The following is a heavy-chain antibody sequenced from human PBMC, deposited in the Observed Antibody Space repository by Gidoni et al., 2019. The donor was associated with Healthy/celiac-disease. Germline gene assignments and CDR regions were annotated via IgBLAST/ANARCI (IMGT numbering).Heavy chain of an antibody. J-gene: IGHJ4*02. CDR1: GCSISSSSYY. CDR3: ARRKVGHYYDY. V-gene: IGHV4-39*01. Sequence: QLQLQESGPGLVKPSATLSLTCTVSGCSISSSSYYWGWIRQPPGKGLEWIGSIYYSGSTYYNPSLKSRVTISVDTSKNQFSLKLSSVTAADTAVYYCARRKVGHYYDYWGQGTLVTVSS. D-gene: IGHD3-22*01. CDR2: IYYSGST.